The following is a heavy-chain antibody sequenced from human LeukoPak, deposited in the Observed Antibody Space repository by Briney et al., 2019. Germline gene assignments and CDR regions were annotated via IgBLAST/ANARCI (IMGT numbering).Heavy chain of an antibody. J-gene: IGHJ4*02. CDR1: GFTFNTYA. CDR2: ISPTGSTT. D-gene: IGHD6-13*01. V-gene: IGHV3-74*01. CDR3: ARGPSSNWSGLDF. Sequence: GGSLRLSCAASGFTFNTYAMHWARQLPGKGLVWVSRISPTGSTTSYADSVKGRFTVSRDNAKNTLYLQVNNLRAEDTAVYYCARGPSSNWSGLDFWGQGTLLTVSS.